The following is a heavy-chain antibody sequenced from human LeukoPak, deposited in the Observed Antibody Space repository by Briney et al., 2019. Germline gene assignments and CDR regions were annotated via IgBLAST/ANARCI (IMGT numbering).Heavy chain of an antibody. J-gene: IGHJ4*02. CDR2: IYYDGSNK. Sequence: GESLTLSCAASGFTFNNYGMHWVRQAPGNGLEWEAVIYYDGSNKYYADSAKGRFTISRDNSRNTLVLQMNSLRAEDTAVYYCARLWSSGWYFDYWGQGTVVTVSP. V-gene: IGHV3-33*02. CDR1: GFTFNNYG. CDR3: ARLWSSGWYFDY. D-gene: IGHD6-19*01.